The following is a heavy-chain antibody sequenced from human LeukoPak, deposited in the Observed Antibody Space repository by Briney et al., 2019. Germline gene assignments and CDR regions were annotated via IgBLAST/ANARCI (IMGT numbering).Heavy chain of an antibody. CDR1: GFTFSDYY. V-gene: IGHV3-11*01. D-gene: IGHD2-21*01. CDR2: IKGTGLTT. J-gene: IGHJ4*02. CDR3: AKAPVTSCRGAYCYPFDS. Sequence: GGSLRLSCAASGFTFSDYYMSWIRQAPGKGLEWVSTIKGTGLTTYYADSVKGRFTISRDNSKNTLYLQMNSLRAEDAAVYFCAKAPVTSCRGAYCYPFDSWGQGTLVTVSS.